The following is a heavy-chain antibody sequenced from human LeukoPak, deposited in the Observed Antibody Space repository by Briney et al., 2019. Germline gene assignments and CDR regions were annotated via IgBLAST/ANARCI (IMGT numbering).Heavy chain of an antibody. V-gene: IGHV1-2*02. D-gene: IGHD5-12*01. CDR3: ARDILPVATINEGLGC. CDR2: INPNSGGT. CDR1: GYTFTGYY. J-gene: IGHJ4*02. Sequence: GASVKVSCKASGYTFTGYYMHWVRQAPGQGLEWMGWINPNSGGTNYAQKFQGRVTMTRDTSISTAYMELSRLRSDDTAVYYCARDILPVATINEGLGCWGQGTLVTVSS.